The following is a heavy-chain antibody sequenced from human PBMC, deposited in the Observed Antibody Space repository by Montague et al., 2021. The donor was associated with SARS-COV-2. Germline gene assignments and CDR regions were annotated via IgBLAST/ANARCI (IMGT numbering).Heavy chain of an antibody. CDR2: IHHSGST. D-gene: IGHD4/OR15-4a*01. V-gene: IGHV4-4*02. CDR1: GASISSSNW. CDR3: ARGGYGGWTEYYFDY. J-gene: IGHJ4*02. Sequence: SETLSLTCAVSGASISSSNWGSWVRQPPGKGLEWIGEIHHSGSTNYNPSLKSRVTMSVDRSKNHFSLRLSSVTAADTAMYYCARGGYGGWTEYYFDYWGQGTLVTVSS.